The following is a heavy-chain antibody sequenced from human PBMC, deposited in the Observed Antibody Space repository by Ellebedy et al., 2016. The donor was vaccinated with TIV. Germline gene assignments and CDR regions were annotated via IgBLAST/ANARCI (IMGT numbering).Heavy chain of an antibody. CDR2: FSPAGGST. Sequence: ASVKVSXKASGYNFDKYYIHWIRQAPGQGLEWMGIFSPAGGSTYYAQKFQGRVTMTRDTPMNTIYMELSSLRSDDTAIYYCARDHYFDAGTSYRAPYFYGVDVWGQGTTVTVSS. CDR3: ARDHYFDAGTSYRAPYFYGVDV. J-gene: IGHJ6*02. CDR1: GYNFDKYY. D-gene: IGHD3-10*01. V-gene: IGHV1-46*02.